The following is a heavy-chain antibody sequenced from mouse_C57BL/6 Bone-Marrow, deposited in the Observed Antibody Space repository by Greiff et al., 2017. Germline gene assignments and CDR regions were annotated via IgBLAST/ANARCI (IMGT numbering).Heavy chain of an antibody. D-gene: IGHD2-4*01. J-gene: IGHJ4*01. V-gene: IGHV1-69*01. Sequence: VQLQQPGAELVMPGASVKLSCKASGYTFTSYWMHWVKQRPGQGLEWIGEIDPSDSYTNYNQKFKGKSTLTVDKSSSTAYMQLSSLTSEDSAVYYCARSPYYDYEYYYAMDYWGQGTSVTVSS. CDR1: GYTFTSYW. CDR3: ARSPYYDYEYYYAMDY. CDR2: IDPSDSYT.